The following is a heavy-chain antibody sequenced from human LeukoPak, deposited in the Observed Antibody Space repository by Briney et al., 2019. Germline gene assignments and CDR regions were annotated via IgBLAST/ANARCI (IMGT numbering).Heavy chain of an antibody. J-gene: IGHJ6*02. CDR3: ARGSITIFGVGDYYYYGMDV. CDR1: GGSFSGYY. D-gene: IGHD3-3*01. Sequence: SSETLSLTCAMYGGSFSGYYWSWIRQPPGKGLGWIGEINHGASTNYNPSLKSRVTISVDTSKNQFSLKLSSVTAADTAVYYCARGSITIFGVGDYYYYGMDVWGQGTTVTVSS. V-gene: IGHV4-34*01. CDR2: INHGAST.